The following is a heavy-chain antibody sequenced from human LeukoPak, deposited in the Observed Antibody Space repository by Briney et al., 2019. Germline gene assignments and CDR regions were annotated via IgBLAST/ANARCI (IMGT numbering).Heavy chain of an antibody. V-gene: IGHV4-34*01. CDR1: GGSFSGYY. CDR3: ARGLPSLGDY. D-gene: IGHD2-2*01. J-gene: IGHJ4*02. CDR2: INHSGRT. Sequence: PSETLSLTCAVYGGSFSGYYWNWIRQPPGKRLEWIGEINHSGRTNYNPSLKSRVTISVDTTNNQFSLKLSSVTAADTAVYYCARGLPSLGDYWGQGALVTVSS.